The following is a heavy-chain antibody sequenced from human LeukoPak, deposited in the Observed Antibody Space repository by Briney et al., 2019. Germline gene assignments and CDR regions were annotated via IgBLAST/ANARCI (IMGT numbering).Heavy chain of an antibody. D-gene: IGHD5-12*01. CDR1: GFTFSNYG. J-gene: IGHJ1*01. Sequence: GGSLRLSCAASGFTFSNYGMHWVRQAPGKGLEWVAGIWYDGSNKYYADSVKGRFTISRDIYKNTVHLQMNSLSAEDTAVYYCARDLTVATIRTPLQHWGQGTLLTVSS. CDR3: ARDLTVATIRTPLQH. CDR2: IWYDGSNK. V-gene: IGHV3-33*01.